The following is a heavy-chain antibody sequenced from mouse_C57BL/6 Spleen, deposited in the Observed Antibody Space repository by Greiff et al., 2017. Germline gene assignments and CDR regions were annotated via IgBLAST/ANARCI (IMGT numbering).Heavy chain of an antibody. CDR3: ARKGGYYLYFDY. CDR1: GYTFTSYW. V-gene: IGHV1-69*01. D-gene: IGHD2-3*01. CDR2: IDSSGSYT. J-gene: IGHJ2*01. Sequence: QVQLKQPEAELVLPGASVKLSCKASGYTFTSYWMHWVKQGPGQGLEWIGEIDSSGSYTNYQQQFKGRSTLTVDKSASTAYMQLSSRLSEDAAVYYCARKGGYYLYFDYWGQGTTLTVSS.